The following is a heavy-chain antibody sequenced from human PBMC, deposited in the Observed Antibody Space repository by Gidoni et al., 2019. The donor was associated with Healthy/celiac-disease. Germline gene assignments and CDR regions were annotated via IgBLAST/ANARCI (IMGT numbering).Heavy chain of an antibody. D-gene: IGHD1-1*01. J-gene: IGHJ4*02. V-gene: IGHV3-11*01. CDR1: GFTVSDYY. Sequence: QVQLVESGGGGGKPGGSRRRSCAAAGFTVSDYYMGWIRQAPGRGLELVSYISSSGSTIYYADSVKGRFTISRDNAKNSLYLQMNSLRAEDTAVYYCARYPMERPLGLDYWGQGTLVTVSS. CDR2: ISSSGSTI. CDR3: ARYPMERPLGLDY.